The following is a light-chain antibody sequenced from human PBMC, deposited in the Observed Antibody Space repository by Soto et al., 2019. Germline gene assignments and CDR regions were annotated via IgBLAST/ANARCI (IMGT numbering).Light chain of an antibody. CDR2: AAS. J-gene: IGKJ1*01. V-gene: IGKV1-39*01. CDR1: QVISTY. CDR3: QQSYSTTWT. Sequence: DIQMTQSPSSLSASVGDRVTITCRASQVISTYLNWYQQKPGKAPKLLIYAASSLQSGVPSRFSGSGSETDFTLTISSLLPEDFATYSCQQSYSTTWTFGQGTKVEIK.